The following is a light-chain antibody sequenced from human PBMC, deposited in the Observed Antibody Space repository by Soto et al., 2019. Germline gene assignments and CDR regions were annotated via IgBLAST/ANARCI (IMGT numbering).Light chain of an antibody. CDR2: GAS. CDR1: QSVSSY. V-gene: IGKV3-20*01. CDR3: QQYGSSLGVT. J-gene: IGKJ4*01. Sequence: EIVLTQSPATLSLSPGERATLSFRSSQSVSSYLAWYQQKPGQAPKLVIHGASSRAAGIPDRFIGSGSGTDFTLTISRLEPEDFAVYYCQQYGSSLGVTFGGGTKVDIK.